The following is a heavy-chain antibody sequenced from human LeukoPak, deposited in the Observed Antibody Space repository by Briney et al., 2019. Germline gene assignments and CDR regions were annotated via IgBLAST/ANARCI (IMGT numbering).Heavy chain of an antibody. CDR1: GFTFSSYA. J-gene: IGHJ4*02. CDR3: ARPVGGTAKVPYYFDY. CDR2: ISSNGGST. V-gene: IGHV3-64*01. Sequence: GGSLRLSCAAPGFTFSSYAMHWVRQAPGKGLEYVSAISSNGGSTYYANSVKGRFTISRDNSKNTLYLQMGSLSAEDMAVYYCARPVGGTAKVPYYFDYGGQGPLVTVSA. D-gene: IGHD2-21*02.